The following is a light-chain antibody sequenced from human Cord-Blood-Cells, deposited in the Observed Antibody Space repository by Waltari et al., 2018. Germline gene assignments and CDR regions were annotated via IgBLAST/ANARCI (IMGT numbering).Light chain of an antibody. Sequence: DIQLTQSPSSLSASVGDRVTITCRASQSISSYLNWYQQKQGKAPKLLFYAASSLHSGVPSRCSCSGSGTDFTLTISSLQPEDFATYYCQQSYSTPLTFGGGTKVEIK. V-gene: IGKV1-39*01. CDR1: QSISSY. CDR2: AAS. CDR3: QQSYSTPLT. J-gene: IGKJ4*01.